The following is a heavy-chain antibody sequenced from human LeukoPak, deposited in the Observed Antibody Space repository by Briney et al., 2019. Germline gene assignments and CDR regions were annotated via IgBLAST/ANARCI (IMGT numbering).Heavy chain of an antibody. CDR2: TPYDEIHK. D-gene: IGHD3-10*01. J-gene: IGHJ4*02. CDR3: ARDLFGSIDY. Sequence: GGSLRLSCAASGFTFSTSAMHWVRQAPGKGLEWVAVTPYDEIHKFYAESVKGRFTTSRDNSKNTLYLQMNSLRPEDTAVYYCARDLFGSIDYWGQGILVTVSS. CDR1: GFTFSTSA. V-gene: IGHV3-30-3*01.